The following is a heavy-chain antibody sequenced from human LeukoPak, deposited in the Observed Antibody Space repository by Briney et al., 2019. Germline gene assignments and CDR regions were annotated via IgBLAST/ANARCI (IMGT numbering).Heavy chain of an antibody. CDR1: GYTLTELS. V-gene: IGHV1-24*01. D-gene: IGHD1-26*01. Sequence: ASVKVSCKVSGYTLTELSMHWVRQAPGKGLEWMGGFDPEDGETIYAQKFQGRVTMTEDTSTDTAYMELSSLRSEDTAVYYCATDESVKVGAIPGAFDIWGQGTMVTVSS. J-gene: IGHJ3*02. CDR3: ATDESVKVGAIPGAFDI. CDR2: FDPEDGET.